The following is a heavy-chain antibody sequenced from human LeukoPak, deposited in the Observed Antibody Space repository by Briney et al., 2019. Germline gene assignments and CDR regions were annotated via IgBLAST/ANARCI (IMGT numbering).Heavy chain of an antibody. D-gene: IGHD5-12*01. J-gene: IGHJ4*02. CDR1: GFTFSSYA. CDR3: ARDKDRYSGYEK. Sequence: GGSLRLSCAASGFTFSSYAMSWVRQAPGKGLEWVSAISGSGGSTYYADSVKGRFTISRDNAKNSLYLQMNSLRAEDTAVYYCARDKDRYSGYEKWGQGTLVTVSS. CDR2: ISGSGGST. V-gene: IGHV3-23*01.